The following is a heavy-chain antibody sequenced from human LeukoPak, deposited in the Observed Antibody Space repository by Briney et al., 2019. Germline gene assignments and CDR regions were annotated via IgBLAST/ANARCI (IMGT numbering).Heavy chain of an antibody. V-gene: IGHV1-69*13. CDR1: GGTFSSYA. J-gene: IGHJ4*02. CDR3: AIWPYMATTVTTVVY. CDR2: IIPIFGTA. D-gene: IGHD4-17*01. Sequence: ASVKVSCKASGGTFSSYAISWVRQAPGQGLEWMGGIIPIFGTANYAQKFQGRVTITADESTSTAYMELGSLRSEDTAVYYCAIWPYMATTVTTVVYWGQGTLVTVSS.